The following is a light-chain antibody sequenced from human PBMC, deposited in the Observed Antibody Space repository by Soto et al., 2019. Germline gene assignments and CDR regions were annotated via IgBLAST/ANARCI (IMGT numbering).Light chain of an antibody. V-gene: IGLV7-43*01. Sequence: QAVVIQEPSLTVSPGGTVTLTCTSSTGTVNSGHYPNWFQQRPGQAPKALIYSTSNKYSWTPDHFSGSLLGGKAALTLSGVQPEDEADYFCLLYFGSAELVFGGGTKLTV. CDR3: LLYFGSAELV. CDR1: TGTVNSGHY. J-gene: IGLJ2*01. CDR2: STS.